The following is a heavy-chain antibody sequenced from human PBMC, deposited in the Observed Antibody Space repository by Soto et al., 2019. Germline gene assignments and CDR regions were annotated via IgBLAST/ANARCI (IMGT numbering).Heavy chain of an antibody. CDR3: ATDRFGASSGPFDP. CDR2: FDPEDGET. J-gene: IGHJ5*02. D-gene: IGHD6-19*01. CDR1: GYTLTELS. V-gene: IGHV1-24*01. Sequence: ASVTVSCKVSGYTLTELSMHWVRQAPGKGLEWMGGFDPEDGETIYAQKFQGRVTMTEDTSTDTAYMELSSLRSEDTAVYYCATDRFGASSGPFDPWGQGTLVTVSS.